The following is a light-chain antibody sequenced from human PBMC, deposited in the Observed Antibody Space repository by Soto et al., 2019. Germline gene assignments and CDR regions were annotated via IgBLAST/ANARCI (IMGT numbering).Light chain of an antibody. CDR1: QSVSSY. CDR3: QQTGT. J-gene: IGKJ3*01. Sequence: SVFTQSPSTLPYSPGERATVPWRASQSVSSYLAWYQQKPGQAPRLVIYDASNWATGIAARFSGSGYAIAFNLQIRSQEAEDFAVYYCQQTGTSGRGTKVDIK. V-gene: IGKV3-11*01. CDR2: DAS.